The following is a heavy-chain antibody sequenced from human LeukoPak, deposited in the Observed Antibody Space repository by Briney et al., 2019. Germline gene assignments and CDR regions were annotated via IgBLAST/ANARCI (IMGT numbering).Heavy chain of an antibody. V-gene: IGHV4-59*12. CDR2: IYYSGST. CDR1: GGSISSYY. D-gene: IGHD3-10*01. Sequence: SETLSLTCTVSGGSISSYYWSWIRQPPGKGLEWIGYIYYSGSTNYNPSLKSRVTISVDKSKNQFSLKLSSVTAADTAVYYCARAIGPIKIMDVWGQGTTVTVSS. CDR3: ARAIGPIKIMDV. J-gene: IGHJ6*02.